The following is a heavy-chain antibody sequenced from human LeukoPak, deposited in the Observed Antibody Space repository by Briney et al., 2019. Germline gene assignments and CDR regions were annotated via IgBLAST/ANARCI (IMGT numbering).Heavy chain of an antibody. D-gene: IGHD6-19*01. CDR2: IWYDGSNK. Sequence: PGGSLRLSCAASGFTFSSYGMHWVRQAPGKGLEWVAVIWYDGSNKYYADSVKGRFTISRDNSKNTLYLQMNSLRAEDTAVYYCARDPDIAVAGALAHYGMDVWGQGTTVTVSS. CDR3: ARDPDIAVAGALAHYGMDV. V-gene: IGHV3-33*01. J-gene: IGHJ6*02. CDR1: GFTFSSYG.